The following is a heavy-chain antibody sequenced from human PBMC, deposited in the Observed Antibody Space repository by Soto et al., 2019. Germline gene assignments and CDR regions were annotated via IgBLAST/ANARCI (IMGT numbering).Heavy chain of an antibody. CDR2: TSYDGSNN. CDR1: GFTFRSYV. CDR3: TRWGTTGGLDV. D-gene: IGHD3-16*01. J-gene: IGHJ4*02. V-gene: IGHV3-33*05. Sequence: QVQLVESGGGVVQPGTTLRLSCVGSGFTFRSYVIHWVRQAPGKGLEWVALTSYDGSNNFYGDSVKGRFTISRHNSRNTVELQMDSLRFEDTALYYCTRWGTTGGLDVWGQGTRVCVSS.